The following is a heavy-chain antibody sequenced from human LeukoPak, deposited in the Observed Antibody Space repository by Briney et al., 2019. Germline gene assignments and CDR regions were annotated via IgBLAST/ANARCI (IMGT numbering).Heavy chain of an antibody. CDR3: AKRSCPGGGCNFDY. J-gene: IGHJ4*02. CDR2: ISDSGGST. CDR1: GFSFITYG. Sequence: GGSLRLSCAEFGFSFITYGMHWVRQAPGKGLEWVSAISDSGGSTNYADSVKGHLTISRDNSKNTLYLQMNSLRAEDTAIYYCAKRSCPGGGCNFDYWGQGTLVTVSS. V-gene: IGHV3-23*01. D-gene: IGHD2-8*02.